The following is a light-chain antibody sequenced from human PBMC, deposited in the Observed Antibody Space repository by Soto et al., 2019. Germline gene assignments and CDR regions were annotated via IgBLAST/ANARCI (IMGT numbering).Light chain of an antibody. CDR1: HTISSSY. J-gene: IGKJ1*01. V-gene: IGKV3-20*01. CDR2: GIS. CDR3: QQYVTSSPRT. Sequence: EMVLTQSPDTLSLSPGERATLSCRASHTISSSYLAWYQQKPGQAPRLLMYGISRRATGIPDRFSGSGSGTDFTLTITRLEPEDFAVYYCQQYVTSSPRTFGQGTKVDIK.